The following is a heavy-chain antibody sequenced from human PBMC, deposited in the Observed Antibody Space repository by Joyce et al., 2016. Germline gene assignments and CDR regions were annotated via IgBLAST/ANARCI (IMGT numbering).Heavy chain of an antibody. D-gene: IGHD2-2*01. Sequence: QVQLLQSGAEVKKPGASVKVSCKASGYTFTSYGINWVRQAPGQGLEWMGWISADNGNTNDAQKLQGRVTMTTDTSTSTAYMELRSLRSDDTAVYYCARGGYCSSASCHFHYYYYMDVWGKGTTVTVSS. J-gene: IGHJ6*03. CDR2: ISADNGNT. CDR3: ARGGYCSSASCHFHYYYYMDV. CDR1: GYTFTSYG. V-gene: IGHV1-18*01.